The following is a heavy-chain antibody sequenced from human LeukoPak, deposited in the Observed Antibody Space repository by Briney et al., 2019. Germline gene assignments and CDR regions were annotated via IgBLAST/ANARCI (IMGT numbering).Heavy chain of an antibody. CDR2: IYYSGST. D-gene: IGHD3-22*01. CDR3: ARHDSSGYYYYIDY. Sequence: PSETLSLTCTVSGASIRGSGFYWGWIRQPPGKGLESIGSIYYSGSTYYNPSLKSRVTISVDTSKNQFSLKLSSVTAADTAVYYCARHDSSGYYYYIDYWGQGTLVTVSS. V-gene: IGHV4-39*01. J-gene: IGHJ4*02. CDR1: GASIRGSGFY.